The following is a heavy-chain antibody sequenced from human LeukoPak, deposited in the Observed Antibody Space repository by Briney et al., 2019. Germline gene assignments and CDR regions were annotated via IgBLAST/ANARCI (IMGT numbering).Heavy chain of an antibody. Sequence: PSETLSLTCTVSGGSISSSSYYWDWIRQPPGKGLEWIGSIYYSGSTYYNPSLKSRVTISVDTSKNQFSLKLSSVTAADTAVYYCASARSWGLAAAGSLFDYWGQGTLVTVSS. CDR1: GGSISSSSYY. J-gene: IGHJ4*02. CDR3: ASARSWGLAAAGSLFDY. CDR2: IYYSGST. D-gene: IGHD6-13*01. V-gene: IGHV4-39*07.